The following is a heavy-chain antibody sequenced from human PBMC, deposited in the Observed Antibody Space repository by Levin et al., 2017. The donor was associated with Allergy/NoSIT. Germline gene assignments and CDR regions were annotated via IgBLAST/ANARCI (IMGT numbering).Heavy chain of an antibody. CDR2: IYHSGRA. V-gene: IGHV4-39*01. CDR1: GGSISSGSYF. CDR3: ARQPGWGGWYFDY. D-gene: IGHD6-19*01. J-gene: IGHJ4*02. Sequence: SQTLSLTCTVSGGSISSGSYFWGWIRQPPGKGLEWIGSIYHSGRAYHNPSLKSRVTISVDTSKNQFSLKLSSVTAADTAVYYCARQPGWGGWYFDYWGQGTLVTVSS.